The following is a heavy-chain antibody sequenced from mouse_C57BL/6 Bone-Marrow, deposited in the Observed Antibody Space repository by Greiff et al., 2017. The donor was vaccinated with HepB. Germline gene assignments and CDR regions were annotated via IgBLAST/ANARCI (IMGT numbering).Heavy chain of an antibody. V-gene: IGHV3-6*01. CDR3: ARRITTVVATDYFDY. J-gene: IGHJ2*01. CDR1: GYSITSGYY. Sequence: VQLKESGPGLVKPSQSLSLTCSVTGYSITSGYYWNWIRQFPGNKLEWMGYISYDGSNNYNPSLKNRISITRDTSKNQFFLKLNSVTTEDTATYYCARRITTVVATDYFDYWGQGTTLTVSS. D-gene: IGHD1-1*01. CDR2: ISYDGSN.